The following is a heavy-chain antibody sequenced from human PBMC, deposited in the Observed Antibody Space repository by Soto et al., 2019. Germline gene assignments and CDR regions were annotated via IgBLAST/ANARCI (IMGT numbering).Heavy chain of an antibody. CDR3: ARGEVVALGY. Sequence: QLQLQESGSGLVKPSQTLSLTCAVSGGSISRGGYSWSWIRQPPGKGLEWIGYIYHSGSTYYNPSRKSRVTILLDRSKNQFSLKLSSVTAADTAVYYCARGEVVALGYWGQGTLVTVSS. D-gene: IGHD2-15*01. CDR1: GGSISRGGYS. CDR2: IYHSGST. V-gene: IGHV4-30-2*01. J-gene: IGHJ4*02.